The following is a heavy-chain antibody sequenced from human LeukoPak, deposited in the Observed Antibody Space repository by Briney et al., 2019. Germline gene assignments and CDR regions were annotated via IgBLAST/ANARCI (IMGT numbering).Heavy chain of an antibody. CDR1: GFTFSSYE. Sequence: GGSLRLSCAASGFTFSSYEMNWVRQAPGKGLEWVSYINSGGDTIHYADSVKGRLTVSRDDAQRSLYLQMNSLRAEDTAVYYCAREDDSSGYYYGIHDYWGQGTLVAVSP. D-gene: IGHD3-22*01. CDR3: AREDDSSGYYYGIHDY. V-gene: IGHV3-48*03. CDR2: INSGGDTI. J-gene: IGHJ4*02.